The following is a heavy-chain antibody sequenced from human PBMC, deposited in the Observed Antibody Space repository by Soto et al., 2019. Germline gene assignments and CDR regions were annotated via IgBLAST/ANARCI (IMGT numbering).Heavy chain of an antibody. CDR1: GGSISSGGYY. D-gene: IGHD6-13*01. CDR2: IYYSGST. V-gene: IGHV4-31*03. CDR3: ARNRAAAGPDY. Sequence: SETLSLTCTVSGGSISSGGYYWSWIRQHPGKGLEWIGYIYYSGSTYYNPSLKSRVTISVDTSKNQFSLKLSSVTAADTAVYYCARNRAAAGPDYWGQGTLVTVSS. J-gene: IGHJ4*02.